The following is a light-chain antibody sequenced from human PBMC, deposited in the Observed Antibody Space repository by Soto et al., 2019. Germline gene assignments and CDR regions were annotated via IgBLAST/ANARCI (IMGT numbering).Light chain of an antibody. CDR3: QQRTTWPLIFT. Sequence: EIVLTQSPATLSLSPGERATLSCRASQSVSSFLAWYQQKPGQAPRLLISDAFNRATGIPTRFSGSGSGTDFTLTISSLEPEDFALYYCQQRTTWPLIFTFGPGTKVDIK. CDR2: DAF. CDR1: QSVSSF. V-gene: IGKV3-11*01. J-gene: IGKJ3*01.